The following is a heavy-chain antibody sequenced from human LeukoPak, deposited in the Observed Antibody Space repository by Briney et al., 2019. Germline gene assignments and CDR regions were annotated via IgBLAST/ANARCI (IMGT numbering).Heavy chain of an antibody. D-gene: IGHD3-3*01. V-gene: IGHV3-30-3*01. CDR1: GFTFSTYA. Sequence: HPGRSLRLSCAAPGFTFSTYAMHWVRQAPGKGLEWVAVISYDGSNTYSADSVKGRFTISRDNSKNTLFLQMSSLTPEDTAVYYCARGADFWSGYYSGGIWYFDLWGRGTLVTVSS. CDR2: ISYDGSNT. CDR3: ARGADFWSGYYSGGIWYFDL. J-gene: IGHJ2*01.